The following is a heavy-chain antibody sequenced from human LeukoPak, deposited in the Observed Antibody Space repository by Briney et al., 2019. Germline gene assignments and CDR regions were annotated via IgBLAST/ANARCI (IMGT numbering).Heavy chain of an antibody. CDR2: IYPGDSDT. Sequence: GESLKISCKGSGYSFTSYWVGWVRQMPGKGLEWMGIIYPGDSDTRYSPSFQGQVTISADKSLSTAYLQWSSLKATDTHMYYCATPLSQWLSPQPRVFDYSGERTLVTVSS. CDR1: GYSFTSYW. CDR3: ATPLSQWLSPQPRVFDY. V-gene: IGHV5-51*01. D-gene: IGHD6-19*01. J-gene: IGHJ4*02.